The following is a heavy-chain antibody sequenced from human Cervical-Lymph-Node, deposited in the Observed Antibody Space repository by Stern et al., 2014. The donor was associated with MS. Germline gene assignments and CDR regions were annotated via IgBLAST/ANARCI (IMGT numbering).Heavy chain of an antibody. CDR2: ISRNSGTI. D-gene: IGHD1-14*01. CDR1: GFTFDDYA. CDR3: ARDITGSSAYFAY. J-gene: IGHJ4*02. V-gene: IGHV3-9*01. Sequence: VQLVESGGDLVQPGRSLRLSCAAFGFTFDDYAMHWVRQAPGKGLEWVGGISRNSGTIGYADSLKGRFTTSRDNAYSSLYLQMNSLRPEDTALYYCARDITGSSAYFAYWGQGTLVTVSS.